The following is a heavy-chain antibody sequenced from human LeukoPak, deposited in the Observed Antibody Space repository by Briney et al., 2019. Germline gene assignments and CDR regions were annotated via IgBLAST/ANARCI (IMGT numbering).Heavy chain of an antibody. D-gene: IGHD6-13*01. CDR2: INHSGST. J-gene: IGHJ4*02. Sequence: SETLSLTCAVYGGSFSGYYWSWIRQPPGKGLEWIGEINHSGSTNYNPSLKGRVTISVDTSKNQFSLKLSSVTAADTAVYYCARARARYSRTDYWGQGTLVTVSS. CDR3: ARARARYSRTDY. V-gene: IGHV4-34*01. CDR1: GGSFSGYY.